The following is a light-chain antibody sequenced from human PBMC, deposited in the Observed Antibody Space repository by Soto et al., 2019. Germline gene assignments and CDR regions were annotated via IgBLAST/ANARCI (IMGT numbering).Light chain of an antibody. Sequence: QLVLTQSPSASASLGASVKLTCTLSRGHSSYAIAWHQQQPEKGPRYLMKLNSDGSHSKGDGIPDRFSGSSSGAERYLTISSLQSEVEADYYCQTWGTGPWVFGGGTKLTVL. CDR2: LNSDGSH. V-gene: IGLV4-69*01. CDR1: RGHSSYA. CDR3: QTWGTGPWV. J-gene: IGLJ3*02.